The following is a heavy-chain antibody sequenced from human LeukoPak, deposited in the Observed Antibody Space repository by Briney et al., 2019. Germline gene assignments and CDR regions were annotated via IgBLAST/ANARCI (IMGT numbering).Heavy chain of an antibody. CDR1: GFTFSSYS. CDR2: IYSGGST. J-gene: IGHJ3*02. CDR3: ARAMIVVVYAFDI. V-gene: IGHV3-53*01. Sequence: GGSLRPSCAASGFTFSSYSMNWVRQAPGKGLEWVSVIYSGGSTYYADSVKGRFTISRDNSKNTLYLQMNSLRAEDTAVYYCARAMIVVVYAFDIWGQGTMVTVSS. D-gene: IGHD3-22*01.